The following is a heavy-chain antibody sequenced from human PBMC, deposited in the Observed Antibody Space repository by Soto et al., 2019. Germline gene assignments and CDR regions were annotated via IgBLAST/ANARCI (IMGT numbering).Heavy chain of an antibody. J-gene: IGHJ4*02. CDR1: GFTFSRYW. CDR2: IKSDGSGT. Sequence: EVQLVESGGGSVKPVGSLRLSCLGSGFTFSRYWMHCVRRAPGKGQVWVSRIKSDGSGTYYADSVEGRLTISRDNAKTTLYLQMNNLRAADTAVYYCARGDGDHYDGNGYLARHWGQGTLVTVSS. V-gene: IGHV3-74*01. D-gene: IGHD3-22*01. CDR3: ARGDGDHYDGNGYLARH.